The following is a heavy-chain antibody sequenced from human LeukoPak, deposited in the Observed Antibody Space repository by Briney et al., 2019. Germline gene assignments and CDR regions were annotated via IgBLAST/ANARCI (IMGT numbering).Heavy chain of an antibody. CDR3: AKDKYSSVLGMDV. J-gene: IGHJ6*02. CDR1: GFTFDDYA. Sequence: GGSLRLSCAASGFTFDDYAMHGVRQAPGKGLEGFSGISWNSGSIGYADSVKGRFTISRDNAKNSLYLQMNSLRAEDTALYYCAKDKYSSVLGMDVWGQGTTVTVSS. CDR2: ISWNSGSI. V-gene: IGHV3-9*01. D-gene: IGHD6-19*01.